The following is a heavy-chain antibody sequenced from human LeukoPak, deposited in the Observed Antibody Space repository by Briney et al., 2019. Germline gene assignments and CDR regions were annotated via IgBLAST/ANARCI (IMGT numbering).Heavy chain of an antibody. CDR1: GFTFSTYG. CDR3: AKDRDYGDYPSAYYYYMDV. Sequence: GGSLRLSCAASGFTFSTYGIHWVRQAPGKGLEWVAFIRYDGTKWYADSVKGRFTISRDNSKSMLYLQMNSLRAEDTAVYHCAKDRDYGDYPSAYYYYMDVWGKGTTVTVSS. J-gene: IGHJ6*03. CDR2: IRYDGTK. V-gene: IGHV3-30*02. D-gene: IGHD4-17*01.